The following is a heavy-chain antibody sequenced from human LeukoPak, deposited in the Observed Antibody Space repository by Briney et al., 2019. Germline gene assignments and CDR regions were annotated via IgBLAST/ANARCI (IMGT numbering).Heavy chain of an antibody. D-gene: IGHD3-10*01. CDR1: GFTFSSYG. CDR3: AKDLLSVENVLLWFGELSGYMDV. CDR2: IRYDGSNK. J-gene: IGHJ6*03. Sequence: HPGGSLRLSCAASGFTFSSYGMSWVRQAPGKGLEGVAFIRYDGSNKYYADSVKGRFTISRDNSKNTLYLQMNSLRAEDTAVYYCAKDLLSVENVLLWFGELSGYMDVWGKGTTVTISS. V-gene: IGHV3-30*02.